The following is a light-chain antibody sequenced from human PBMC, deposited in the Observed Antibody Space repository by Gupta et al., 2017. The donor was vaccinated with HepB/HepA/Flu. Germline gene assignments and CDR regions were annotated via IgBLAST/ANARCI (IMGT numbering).Light chain of an antibody. CDR1: QSLAYSDGNTF. V-gene: IGKV2-30*01. J-gene: IGKJ1*01. CDR3: GQENPWPLT. CDR2: RAS. Sequence: VVMTQSPLFLPVTLGQPATITCRSSQSLAYSDGNTFLHWYQQRPGQSPRLLIYRASKRDCGVPDRFSGRGSGTDFTLIISREEAEDVVIYYCGQENPWPLTFGQGTKVEIK.